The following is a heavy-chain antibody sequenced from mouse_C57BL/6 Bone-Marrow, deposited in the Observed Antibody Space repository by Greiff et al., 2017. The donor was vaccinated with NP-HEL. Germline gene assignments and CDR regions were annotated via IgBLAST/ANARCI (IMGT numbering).Heavy chain of an antibody. Sequence: QVQLKQPGVELVRPGSSVKLSCKTSGYTFTTYWLDWLRQRPGQGLEWIGNIFPSDGDTHYNQKFKDKATLTVDKSSSTAYIQLTSLTSEDSAVYYCARYGIYLSLFAYWGQGTTLTVSS. V-gene: IGHV1-61*01. J-gene: IGHJ2*01. CDR2: IFPSDGDT. D-gene: IGHD2-1*01. CDR3: ARYGIYLSLFAY. CDR1: GYTFTTYW.